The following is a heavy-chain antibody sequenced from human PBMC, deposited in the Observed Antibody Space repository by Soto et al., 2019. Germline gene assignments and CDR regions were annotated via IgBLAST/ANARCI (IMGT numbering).Heavy chain of an antibody. Sequence: PGGSLRLSCAASGFTFSDYYMSWIRQAPGKGLEWVSYISSSSYTNYADSVKGRFTISRDNAKNSLYLQMNSLRAEDTAVYYCARDMAISGYDLSYYYGMDVWGQGTTVTVSS. V-gene: IGHV3-11*06. J-gene: IGHJ6*02. CDR1: GFTFSDYY. D-gene: IGHD5-12*01. CDR3: ARDMAISGYDLSYYYGMDV. CDR2: ISSSSYT.